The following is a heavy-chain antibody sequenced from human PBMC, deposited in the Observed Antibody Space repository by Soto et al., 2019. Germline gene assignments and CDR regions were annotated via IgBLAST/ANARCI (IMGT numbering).Heavy chain of an antibody. Sequence: GESLKISCNVSVDSFTNYWIAWVRQTPGKGLEWMGIIHPGDSESRYSPSFQGQVTISADKSITTAYLQWSSLKASDTAMYYCARQIGHYGLDVWGQGTKVTVYS. J-gene: IGHJ6*02. CDR2: IHPGDSES. CDR1: VDSFTNYW. CDR3: ARQIGHYGLDV. V-gene: IGHV5-51*01.